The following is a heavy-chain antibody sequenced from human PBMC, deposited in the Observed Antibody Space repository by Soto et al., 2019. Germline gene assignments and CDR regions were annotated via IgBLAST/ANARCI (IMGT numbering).Heavy chain of an antibody. CDR3: ARGLYYDFWSGLRPQLHWFDP. CDR1: GYTFTSYD. V-gene: IGHV1-8*01. D-gene: IGHD3-3*01. J-gene: IGHJ5*02. Sequence: QVQLVQSGAEVKKPGASVKVSCKASGYTFTSYDINWVRQATGQGLEWMGWMNPNSGNTGYAQKFQGGVTMTRNTSISTAYMELSSLRYEDTSVYYCARGLYYDFWSGLRPQLHWFDPWGQGTLVTVSS. CDR2: MNPNSGNT.